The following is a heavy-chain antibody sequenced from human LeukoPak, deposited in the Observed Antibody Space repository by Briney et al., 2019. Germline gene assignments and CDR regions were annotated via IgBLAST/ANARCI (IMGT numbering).Heavy chain of an antibody. J-gene: IGHJ6*03. CDR3: ARGPLYYYYYYMDV. Sequence: SETLSLTCTVPGGSIGSYYWSWIRQPAGKGLEWIGRIYTSGSTNYNPSLKSRVTMSVDTSKNQFSLKLSSVTAADTAVYYCARGPLYYYYYYMDVWGKGTTVTVSS. V-gene: IGHV4-4*07. CDR1: GGSIGSYY. CDR2: IYTSGST.